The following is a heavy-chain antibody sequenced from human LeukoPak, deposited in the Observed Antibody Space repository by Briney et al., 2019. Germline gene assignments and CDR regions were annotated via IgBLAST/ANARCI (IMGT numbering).Heavy chain of an antibody. CDR2: IKSKTDGGTT. D-gene: IGHD2-2*01. J-gene: IGHJ4*02. CDR3: TTDQILDCSSTSCYLADY. Sequence: GSLRLSCAASGFTFSNAWMSWVRQAPGKGLEWDGRIKSKTDGGTTDYAAPVKGRFTISRDDSKNTLYLQMNSLKTEDTAVYYCTTDQILDCSSTSCYLADYWGQGTLVTVSS. CDR1: GFTFSNAW. V-gene: IGHV3-15*01.